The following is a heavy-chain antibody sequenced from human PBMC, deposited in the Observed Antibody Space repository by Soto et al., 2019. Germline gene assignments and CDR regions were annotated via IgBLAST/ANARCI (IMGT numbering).Heavy chain of an antibody. V-gene: IGHV4-59*12. CDR1: GDSIRSFY. Sequence: SYTLSLTCTVSGDSIRSFYWSWIRQPPGKGLEWIGDIDYNGDSNFSPSLDTRVTMSMNTSKNQISLILSSVTAADTAVSFCARGGWRSSGSHPESEFDYWGQGNLVTVX. D-gene: IGHD6-19*01. CDR2: IDYNGDS. CDR3: ARGGWRSSGSHPESEFDY. J-gene: IGHJ4*02.